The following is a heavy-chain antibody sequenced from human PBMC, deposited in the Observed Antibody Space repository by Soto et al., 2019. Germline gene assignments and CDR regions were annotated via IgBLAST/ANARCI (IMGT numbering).Heavy chain of an antibody. CDR3: ARGPITIFGVVIIRGRVDY. CDR2: INHSGST. CDR1: GGSFSGYY. V-gene: IGHV4-34*01. D-gene: IGHD3-3*01. Sequence: SETLSLTCAVYGGSFSGYYWSWIRQPPGKVLEWIGEINHSGSTNYNPSPKSRVTISVDTSKNQFSLKLSSVTAADTAVYYCARGPITIFGVVIIRGRVDYWGQGTLVTVSS. J-gene: IGHJ4*02.